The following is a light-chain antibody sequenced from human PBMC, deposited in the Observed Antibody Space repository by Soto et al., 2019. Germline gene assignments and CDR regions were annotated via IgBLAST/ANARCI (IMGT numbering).Light chain of an antibody. CDR3: QTWATGPWV. CDR1: SGHSNYA. Sequence: QPVLTQSPSASASLGASVKLTCTLSSGHSNYAIAWHQQQPEKGPRYLMKLYDDGRHSRGDGIPDRFSGSSSGAERYLTISSLQSEDEADYYCQTWATGPWVFGGGTKVTVL. V-gene: IGLV4-69*01. CDR2: LYDDGRH. J-gene: IGLJ3*02.